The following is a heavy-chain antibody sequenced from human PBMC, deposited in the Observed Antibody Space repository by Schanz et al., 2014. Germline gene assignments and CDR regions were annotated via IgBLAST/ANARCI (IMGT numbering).Heavy chain of an antibody. J-gene: IGHJ4*02. V-gene: IGHV3-23*04. CDR3: AKDAENTAMITDYFDY. CDR1: GFSFGTYA. Sequence: EVHLVESGGGLVQPGGSLRLSCAASGFSFGTYAMSWVRQAPGKGLLWVSAISASGGTTYYADSVKGRFTISRDNSKNTLYLQMNSLRAEDTAVYYCAKDAENTAMITDYFDYWGQGTLVTVSS. D-gene: IGHD5-18*01. CDR2: ISASGGTT.